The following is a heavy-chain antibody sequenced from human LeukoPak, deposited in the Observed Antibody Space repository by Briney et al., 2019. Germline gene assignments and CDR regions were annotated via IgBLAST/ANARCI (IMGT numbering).Heavy chain of an antibody. Sequence: PGGSLRLSCAASGFTFSSYDMHWVRQAPGKGLEWVAVISYDGSNKYYADSVKGRFTISRDNSKNTLYLQMNSLRAEDTAVYYCAKDLSANNSIAMTGYWGQGTLVTVSS. CDR1: GFTFSSYD. J-gene: IGHJ4*02. CDR2: ISYDGSNK. V-gene: IGHV3-30*18. CDR3: AKDLSANNSIAMTGY. D-gene: IGHD2/OR15-2a*01.